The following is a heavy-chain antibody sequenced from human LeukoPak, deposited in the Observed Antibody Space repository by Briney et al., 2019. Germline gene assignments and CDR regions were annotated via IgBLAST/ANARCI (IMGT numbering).Heavy chain of an antibody. CDR1: GGSISSGGYY. CDR2: IYYSGST. Sequence: SQTLSLTCTVSGGSISSGGYYWSWIRQHPGKGLEWIGYIYYSGSTYYNPSLKSRVTISVDTSKNQFSLKLSSVTAADTAVYYCARGLLLSVGATHFDYWGQGTLVTVSS. J-gene: IGHJ4*02. CDR3: ARGLLLSVGATHFDY. V-gene: IGHV4-31*03. D-gene: IGHD1-26*01.